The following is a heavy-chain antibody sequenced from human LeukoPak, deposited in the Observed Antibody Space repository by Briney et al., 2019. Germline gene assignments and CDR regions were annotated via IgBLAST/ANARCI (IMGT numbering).Heavy chain of an antibody. CDR1: GYTFTSYG. Sequence: ASVKVSCKASGYTFTSYGISWVRQAPGQGLEWMGWISAYNGNTNYAQKLQGRVTMTTDTSTSTAYMELRSLRSEDTAVYYCARTYCGGGSCYYYFDYWGQGTLVTVSS. CDR3: ARTYCGGGSCYYYFDY. CDR2: ISAYNGNT. V-gene: IGHV1-18*01. J-gene: IGHJ4*02. D-gene: IGHD2-15*01.